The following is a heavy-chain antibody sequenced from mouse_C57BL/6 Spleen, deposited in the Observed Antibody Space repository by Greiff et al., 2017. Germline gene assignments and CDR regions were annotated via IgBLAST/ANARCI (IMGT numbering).Heavy chain of an antibody. CDR3: ARVGYYDYDLFAY. CDR1: GFTFSDYY. D-gene: IGHD2-4*01. J-gene: IGHJ3*01. Sequence: EVMLVESEGGLVQPGSSMKLSCTASGFTFSDYYMAWVRQVPEKGLEWVANINYDGSSTYYLDSLKSRFIISRDNAKNILYLQMSSLKSEDTATYYCARVGYYDYDLFAYWGQGTLVTVSA. V-gene: IGHV5-16*01. CDR2: INYDGSST.